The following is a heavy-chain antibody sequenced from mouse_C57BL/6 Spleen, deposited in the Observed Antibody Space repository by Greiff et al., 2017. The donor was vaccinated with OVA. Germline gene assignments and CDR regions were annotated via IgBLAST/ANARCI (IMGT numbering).Heavy chain of an antibody. Sequence: EVQRVESEGGLVQPGSSMKLSCTASGFTFSDYYMAWVRQVPEKGLEWVANINYDGSSTYYLDSLKSRFIISRDNAKNILYLQMSSLKSEDTATYYCAREEGGLSPWFAYWGQGTLVTVSA. CDR1: GFTFSDYY. V-gene: IGHV5-16*01. CDR3: AREEGGLSPWFAY. CDR2: INYDGSST. J-gene: IGHJ3*01. D-gene: IGHD1-1*01.